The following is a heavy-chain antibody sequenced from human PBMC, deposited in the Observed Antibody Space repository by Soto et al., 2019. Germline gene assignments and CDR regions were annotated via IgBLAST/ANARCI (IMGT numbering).Heavy chain of an antibody. J-gene: IGHJ6*02. V-gene: IGHV4-4*07. CDR3: ARASSIAARPHDYYYYGRDV. CDR1: GGSISRYC. CDR2: IYPSGST. Sequence: SETLSLTCTVSGGSISRYCWRWIRQPSGKGLEWIGRIYPSGSTNYSPSLKSRVTMSVDTSKNQLSLKLSSVTAADTAVYYCARASSIAARPHDYYYYGRDVWGQGTTGSVS. D-gene: IGHD6-6*01.